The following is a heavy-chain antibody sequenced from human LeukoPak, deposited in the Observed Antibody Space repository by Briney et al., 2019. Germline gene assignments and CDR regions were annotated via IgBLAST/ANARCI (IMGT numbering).Heavy chain of an antibody. Sequence: GGSLRLSCAASGFTFSDYYMSWIRQAPGKGLVWVSRMNSDGSTTRYADAVKGRFTISRDNAKNTLYLQMTSLRVEDTAVYYCARPQSGSYFPDYWGQGTLVTVSS. CDR2: MNSDGSTT. CDR3: ARPQSGSYFPDY. V-gene: IGHV3-74*01. CDR1: GFTFSDYY. J-gene: IGHJ4*02. D-gene: IGHD1-26*01.